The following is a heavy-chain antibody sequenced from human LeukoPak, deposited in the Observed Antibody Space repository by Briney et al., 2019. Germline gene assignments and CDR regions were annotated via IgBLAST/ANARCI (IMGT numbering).Heavy chain of an antibody. CDR2: INHSGST. J-gene: IGHJ4*02. D-gene: IGHD4-23*01. V-gene: IGHV4-34*01. Sequence: PSETLSLTCAVYGGSFSGYYWSWIRQPPGKGLEWIGEINHSGSTNYNPSLKSRVTISVDTSKNQFSLKLSSVTAADTAVYYCARDFFNYGGNDWGQGTLVTVSS. CDR3: ARDFFNYGGND. CDR1: GGSFSGYY.